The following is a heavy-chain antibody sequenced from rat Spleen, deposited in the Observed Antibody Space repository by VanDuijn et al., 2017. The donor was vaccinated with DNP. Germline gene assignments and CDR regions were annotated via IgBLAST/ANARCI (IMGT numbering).Heavy chain of an antibody. Sequence: QVQLQQSGAELAKPGSSVKISCEASGYTFTSYYIGWLKQTTGQGLEYIGYINTGSGGTNYNEKFKGKATLTVDKSSSTAFMQLSSLTPDDSAVYYCARRAPTRDYAMDAWGQGTSVTVSS. CDR1: GYTFTSYY. CDR2: INTGSGGT. CDR3: ARRAPTRDYAMDA. D-gene: IGHD1-4*01. V-gene: IGHV1-43*01. J-gene: IGHJ4*01.